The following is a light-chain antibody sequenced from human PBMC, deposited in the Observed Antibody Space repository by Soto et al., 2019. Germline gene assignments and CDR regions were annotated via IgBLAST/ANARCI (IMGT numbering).Light chain of an antibody. J-gene: IGKJ1*01. CDR3: LQDYNYPRT. CDR1: QGIRTE. V-gene: IGKV1-6*01. CDR2: AAS. Sequence: AIEMTQSPSSLSASVGARVTITCRASQGIRTELGWYQQKPGEAPKLLIYAASTLQGGVPSRFSGSGSGTDFTLTISSLQPEDFATYYCLQDYNYPRTFGQGTKVEMK.